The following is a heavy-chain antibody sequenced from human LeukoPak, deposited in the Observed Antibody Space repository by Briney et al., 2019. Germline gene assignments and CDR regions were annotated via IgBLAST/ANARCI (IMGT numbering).Heavy chain of an antibody. Sequence: QSGGSLRLSCAASGFTFSSYWMTWVRQAPGKGLEWVANIKQDGSEKYYVDSVKGRFTISRGNAKNSLYLQMNSLRVEDTAIYYCARVVPRVSVVLFAFFSDYYAMDVWGQGTTVTVSS. V-gene: IGHV3-7*01. J-gene: IGHJ6*02. CDR3: ARVVPRVSVVLFAFFSDYYAMDV. CDR1: GFTFSSYW. D-gene: IGHD2-2*01. CDR2: IKQDGSEK.